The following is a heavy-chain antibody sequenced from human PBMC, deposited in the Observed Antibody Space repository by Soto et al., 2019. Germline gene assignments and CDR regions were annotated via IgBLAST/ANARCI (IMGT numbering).Heavy chain of an antibody. Sequence: GASVKVSCKASGYTFTSYGISWVRQAPGQGLEWMGWISAYNGNTNYSPSFQGHVTISADKSISTAYLQWSSLKASDTAMYYCASPGHCSSTSCSADYWGQGTLVTVSS. CDR2: ISAYNGNT. V-gene: IGHV1-18*01. J-gene: IGHJ4*02. CDR3: ASPGHCSSTSCSADY. D-gene: IGHD2-2*01. CDR1: GYTFTSYG.